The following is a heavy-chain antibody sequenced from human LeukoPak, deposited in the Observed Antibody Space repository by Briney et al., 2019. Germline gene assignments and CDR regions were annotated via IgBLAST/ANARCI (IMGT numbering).Heavy chain of an antibody. D-gene: IGHD6-19*01. CDR1: EFTFSSFA. CDR2: ISGSGGST. J-gene: IGHJ6*02. Sequence: PGRSLRLSCAASEFTFSSFAMHWVRQAPGKGLEWVSAISGSGGSTYYADSVKGRFTISRDNSKNTLYLQMNSLRAEDTAVYYCAKDVIGKVAGSSNYYYYYGMDVWGQGTTVTVSS. CDR3: AKDVIGKVAGSSNYYYYYGMDV. V-gene: IGHV3-23*01.